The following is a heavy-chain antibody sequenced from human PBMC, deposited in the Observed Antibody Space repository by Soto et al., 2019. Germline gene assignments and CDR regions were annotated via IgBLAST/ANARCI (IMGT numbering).Heavy chain of an antibody. CDR2: LKSKTDGGTT. D-gene: IGHD3-10*02. CDR1: GFTVSNAW. Sequence: EVQLVESGGGLVKPGGSLRLSCAASGFTVSNAWMSWVRQAPGKGLEWVGRLKSKTDGGTTDYAVPVKGRFTISRDDSRNTLDQQMNRMKKEDTAMYSCASEGGFHVRGVIVCYSDHWGQGTLVTVSS. J-gene: IGHJ4*02. CDR3: ASEGGFHVRGVIVCYSDH. V-gene: IGHV3-15*01.